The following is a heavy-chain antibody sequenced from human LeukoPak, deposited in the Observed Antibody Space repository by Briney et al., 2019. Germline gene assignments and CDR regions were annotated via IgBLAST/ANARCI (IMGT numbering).Heavy chain of an antibody. V-gene: IGHV3-53*01. CDR3: ARDAANSIAARYDY. D-gene: IGHD6-6*01. CDR1: GFAVSGNY. CDR2: VYSGDNT. J-gene: IGHJ4*02. Sequence: EPGGSLRLSCAASGFAVSGNYMSWVRQAPGKGLEWVSVVYSGDNTYYAASVRGRFTISRDNSKNTLYLRMNSLRPEDTAVYFCARDAANSIAARYDYWGQGTLVTVSS.